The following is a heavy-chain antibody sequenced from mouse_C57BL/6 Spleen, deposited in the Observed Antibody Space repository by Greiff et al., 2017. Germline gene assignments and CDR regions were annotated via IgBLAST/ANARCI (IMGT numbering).Heavy chain of an antibody. J-gene: IGHJ2*01. CDR1: GYAFSSSW. D-gene: IGHD1-1*01. CDR3: ARSHYYGRDY. Sequence: VKLQASGPELVKPGASVQISCKASGYAFSSSWMNWVKQRPGKGLEWIGRLYPGDGDTNYNGKFKGKATLTADKSSSTAYMQLSSLTSEDSAVYFCARSHYYGRDYWGQGTTLTVSS. CDR2: LYPGDGDT. V-gene: IGHV1-82*01.